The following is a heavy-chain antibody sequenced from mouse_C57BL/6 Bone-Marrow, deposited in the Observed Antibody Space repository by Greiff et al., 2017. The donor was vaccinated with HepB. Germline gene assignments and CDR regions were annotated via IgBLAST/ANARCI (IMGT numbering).Heavy chain of an antibody. CDR3: ARGRGYWYFDV. Sequence: EVQLQESGGGLVKPGGSLKLSCAASGFTFSDYGMHWVRQAPEKGLEWVAYISSGSSTIYYADTVKGRFTISRDNAKNTLFLQMTSLRSEDTAMYYCARGRGYWYFDVWGTGTTVTVSS. J-gene: IGHJ1*03. V-gene: IGHV5-17*01. CDR1: GFTFSDYG. CDR2: ISSGSSTI.